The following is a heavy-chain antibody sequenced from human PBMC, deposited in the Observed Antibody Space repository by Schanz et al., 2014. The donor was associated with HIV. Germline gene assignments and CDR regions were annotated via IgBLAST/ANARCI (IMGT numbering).Heavy chain of an antibody. CDR1: GFTFSSYS. CDR2: ISSSGSTI. J-gene: IGHJ6*02. Sequence: VQLVESGGGVVQPGKSLRLSCAASGFTFSSYSMNWVRQAPGKGLEWVSYISSSGSTIYYADSVKGRFTISRDSSRTTLYLQMNSLRAEDTAVYYCAKVATWDYYGMDAWGQGTTVTVSS. V-gene: IGHV3-48*01. CDR3: AKVATWDYYGMDA.